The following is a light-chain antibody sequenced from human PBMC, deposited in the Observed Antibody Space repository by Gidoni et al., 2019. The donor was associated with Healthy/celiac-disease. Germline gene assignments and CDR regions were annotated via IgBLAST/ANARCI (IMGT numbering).Light chain of an antibody. CDR3: QQYNNWPPWT. Sequence: EVFMTQSPASLSVSPGEIATLSCRASQSVSSNLAWYQQKPGQAPRLRIYGASTRATGIPARFRGSGSGIEFTLTISSLQSEDVAGFYCQQYNNWPPWTFGQGTKVEIK. V-gene: IGKV3-15*01. CDR2: GAS. CDR1: QSVSSN. J-gene: IGKJ1*01.